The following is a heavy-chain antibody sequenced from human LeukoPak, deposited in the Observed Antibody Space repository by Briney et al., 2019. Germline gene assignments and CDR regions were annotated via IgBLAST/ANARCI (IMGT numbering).Heavy chain of an antibody. D-gene: IGHD3-10*01. V-gene: IGHV4-39*01. J-gene: IGHJ4*02. CDR1: GGSISSSDYY. Sequence: SETLSLTCTVSGGSISSSDYYWGWIRQPPGKGLEWIGSIYYSGSTYYNPSLKSRVTISVDTSKNQFSLKLSSVTAADTAVYYCARLSRGRWVYYFDYWGQGTLVTVSS. CDR3: ARLSRGRWVYYFDY. CDR2: IYYSGST.